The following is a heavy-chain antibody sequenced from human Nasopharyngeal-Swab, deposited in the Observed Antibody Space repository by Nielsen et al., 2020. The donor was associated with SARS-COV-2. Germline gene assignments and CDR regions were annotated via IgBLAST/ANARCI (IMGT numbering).Heavy chain of an antibody. J-gene: IGHJ4*02. Sequence: ASVKVSCKVSGYTLTELSMHWVRQAPGKGLEWMGGFDPEDGETIYAQKFQGRVTMTEDTSTDTAYMELSSLRSEDTAVYYCARSYYGSGRFDYWGQGTLVTVSS. D-gene: IGHD3-10*01. CDR1: GYTLTELS. V-gene: IGHV1-24*01. CDR2: FDPEDGET. CDR3: ARSYYGSGRFDY.